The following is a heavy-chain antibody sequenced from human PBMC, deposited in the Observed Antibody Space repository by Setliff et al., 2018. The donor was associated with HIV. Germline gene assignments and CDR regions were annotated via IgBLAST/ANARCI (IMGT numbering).Heavy chain of an antibody. CDR3: ARGVRDNSGWSSYYFDY. Sequence: SETLALTCAVYGGSFSGYYWSWIRQPPGKGLEWIGEVTHSGRTNYNPSLESRVTTSVDTSKKQFSLRLTSVTAADTAVYYCARGVRDNSGWSSYYFDYWGQGTLVTVSS. V-gene: IGHV4-34*01. CDR1: GGSFSGYY. CDR2: VTHSGRT. D-gene: IGHD6-19*01. J-gene: IGHJ4*02.